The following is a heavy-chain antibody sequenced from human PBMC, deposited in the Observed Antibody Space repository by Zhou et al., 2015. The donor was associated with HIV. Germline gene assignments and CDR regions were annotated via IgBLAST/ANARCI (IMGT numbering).Heavy chain of an antibody. CDR2: IIPIFGTA. Sequence: QVQLVQSGAEVKKPGSSVKVSCKASGGTFSSYAISWVRQAPGQGLEWMGGIIPIFGTANYAQKFQGRVTITADESTSTAYMELSSLRSEDTAVYYCARVGGLEYSGYDTGLGYFDYWGQGTLVTVSS. CDR3: ARVGGLEYSGYDTGLGYFDY. CDR1: GGTFSSYA. J-gene: IGHJ4*02. D-gene: IGHD5-12*01. V-gene: IGHV1-69*01.